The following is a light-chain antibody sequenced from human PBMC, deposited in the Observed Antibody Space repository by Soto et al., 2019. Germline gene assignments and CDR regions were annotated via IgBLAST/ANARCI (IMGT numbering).Light chain of an antibody. CDR2: GAS. V-gene: IGKV3-20*01. CDR3: QQYCSSLYT. CDR1: QSVSSSY. Sequence: EIVLTQSPGTLSLSPGERATLSCRASQSVSSSYLAWYQQKPGQAPRLLIYGASSRATGIPDRFSGSGSGTDFTLTISRLEPEDFAVYYGQQYCSSLYTFGQGTKLESK. J-gene: IGKJ2*01.